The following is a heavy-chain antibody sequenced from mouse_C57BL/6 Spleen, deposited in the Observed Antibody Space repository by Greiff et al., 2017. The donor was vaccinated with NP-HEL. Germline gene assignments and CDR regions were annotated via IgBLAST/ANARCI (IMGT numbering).Heavy chain of an antibody. J-gene: IGHJ1*03. CDR2: IRNKANGYTT. Sequence: DVKLVESGGGLVQPGGSLSLSCAASGFTFTDYYMSWVRQPPGKALEWLGFIRNKANGYTTEYSASVKGRFTISRDNSQSILYLQMNALRAEDSATYYCARGYYGSSFYWYFDVWGTGTTVTVSS. CDR3: ARGYYGSSFYWYFDV. CDR1: GFTFTDYY. D-gene: IGHD1-1*01. V-gene: IGHV7-3*01.